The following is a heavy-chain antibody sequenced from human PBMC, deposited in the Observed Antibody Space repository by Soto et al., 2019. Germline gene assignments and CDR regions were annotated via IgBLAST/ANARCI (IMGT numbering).Heavy chain of an antibody. Sequence: EVQLVESGGGLVQPGGSLRLSCVASGFTFSDHYMDWVRQAPGKGLDWVGRAENKATSSTTEYGASGQGRFTISRDDSKNSTLLKMNSLKTDDTAVYYCARGTYYDGAWGSYRYDFFDHWGQGTLVTVSA. J-gene: IGHJ4*02. D-gene: IGHD3-16*02. CDR2: AENKATSSTT. CDR3: ARGTYYDGAWGSYRYDFFDH. V-gene: IGHV3-72*01. CDR1: GFTFSDHY.